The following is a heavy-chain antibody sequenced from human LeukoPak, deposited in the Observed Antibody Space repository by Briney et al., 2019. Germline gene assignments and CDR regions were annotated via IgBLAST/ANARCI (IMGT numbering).Heavy chain of an antibody. CDR1: GFTFSSYW. Sequence: GGSLRLSCAVSGFTFSSYWMSWVRQAPGKGLEWVANIKQDGSEKYYLDSVKGRFTISRDNAKNSLYLQMNSLRAEDTAVYYCARDTSTYYFDYWGQGTLVTVSS. CDR3: ARDTSTYYFDY. J-gene: IGHJ4*02. V-gene: IGHV3-7*01. CDR2: IKQDGSEK.